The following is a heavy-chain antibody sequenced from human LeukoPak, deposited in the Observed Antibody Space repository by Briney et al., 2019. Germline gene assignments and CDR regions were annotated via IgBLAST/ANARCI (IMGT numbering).Heavy chain of an antibody. D-gene: IGHD3-22*01. V-gene: IGHV3-23*01. CDR3: AKDTPYYDSSGYYYY. Sequence: GGTLRLSCAASGFTFSSYGMSWVRQTPGKGLEWVSAISGSGGSTYYADSVKGRFTISRDNSKNTLYLQMNNLRAEDTAVYYCAKDTPYYDSSGYYYYWGQGTLVTVSS. CDR1: GFTFSSYG. CDR2: ISGSGGST. J-gene: IGHJ4*02.